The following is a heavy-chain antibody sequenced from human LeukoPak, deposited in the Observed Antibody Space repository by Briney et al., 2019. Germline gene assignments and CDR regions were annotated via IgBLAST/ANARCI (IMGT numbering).Heavy chain of an antibody. D-gene: IGHD3-10*01. CDR3: ARLFGTRFAP. CDR2: VYSDETT. CDR1: GASISSYS. Sequence: SETLSLTCTVSGASISSYSWSWIRQPPGQGLEWIGSVYSDETTKYSHSLKSRLTMTVDTSNNRFSLRLSSVTAADTAVYYCARLFGTRFAPWGPGTLVSVSS. J-gene: IGHJ5*02. V-gene: IGHV4-4*09.